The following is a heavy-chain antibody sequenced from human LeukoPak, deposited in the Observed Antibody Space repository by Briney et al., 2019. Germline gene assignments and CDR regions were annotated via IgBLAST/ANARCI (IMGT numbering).Heavy chain of an antibody. V-gene: IGHV3-9*01. D-gene: IGHD2-2*01. J-gene: IGHJ4*02. CDR1: GFTFDDYA. Sequence: QSGGSLRLSCAASGFTFDDYAMHWVRQAPGKGLEWVSGISWNSGSIGYADSVKGRFTISRDNAKNSLYLQMNSLRAEGTALYYCAKASWDMYYFDYWGQGTLVTVSS. CDR2: ISWNSGSI. CDR3: AKASWDMYYFDY.